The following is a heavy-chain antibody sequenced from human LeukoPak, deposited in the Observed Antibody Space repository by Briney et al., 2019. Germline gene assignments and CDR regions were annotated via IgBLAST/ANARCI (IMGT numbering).Heavy chain of an antibody. CDR2: MNPNSGNT. V-gene: IGHV1-8*01. CDR1: GYTFTSYD. J-gene: IGHJ6*02. CDR3: ARAGFYGGYFHYYYGMDV. D-gene: IGHD4-17*01. Sequence: GASVKVSCKASGYTFTSYDINWVRQATGQGLESMGWMNPNSGNTGYAQKFQGRVTMTRNTSISTAYMELSSLRSEDTAVYYCARAGFYGGYFHYYYGMDVWGQGTTVTVSS.